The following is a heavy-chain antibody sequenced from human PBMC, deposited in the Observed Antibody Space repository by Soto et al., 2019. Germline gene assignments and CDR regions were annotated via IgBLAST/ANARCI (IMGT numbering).Heavy chain of an antibody. Sequence: TLSLTCTISGGSISNFYWSWIRQPPGRGLEWIGYISDSGSNNYSPSLRSRVTISVDTSKNQFSLNLRSMTAADTAVYYCARDLAGATANDAFDIWGHVRMLTVSS. J-gene: IGHJ3*02. CDR2: ISDSGSN. D-gene: IGHD1-26*01. CDR1: GGSISNFY. V-gene: IGHV4-59*01. CDR3: ARDLAGATANDAFDI.